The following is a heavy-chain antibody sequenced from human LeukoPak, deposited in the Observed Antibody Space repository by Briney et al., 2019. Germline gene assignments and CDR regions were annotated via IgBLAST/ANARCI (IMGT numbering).Heavy chain of an antibody. Sequence: ASVKVSCKASGYTFTGYYMHWVRQAPGQGLEWMGWINPNSGGTNYAQNLQGRVTMTRDTSITTAYMELTRLGSDDTAVYYCARDPSHAEGAYFDYWGQGTLVTVSS. J-gene: IGHJ4*02. CDR1: GYTFTGYY. CDR2: INPNSGGT. CDR3: ARDPSHAEGAYFDY. V-gene: IGHV1-2*02. D-gene: IGHD2-2*01.